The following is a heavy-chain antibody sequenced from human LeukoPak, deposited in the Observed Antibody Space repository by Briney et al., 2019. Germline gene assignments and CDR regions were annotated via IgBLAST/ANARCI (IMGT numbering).Heavy chain of an antibody. J-gene: IGHJ4*02. V-gene: IGHV3-21*01. D-gene: IGHD2-8*01. Sequence: GGSLRLSCAASGFTFSSYSMNWVRQAPGKGLEWVSSISSSSSYIYYADSVKGRFTISRDNAKNSLYLQMNSLRAEDTAVYYCARDWCTNGVCSQGFDYWGQGSMVTVSS. CDR2: ISSSSSYI. CDR3: ARDWCTNGVCSQGFDY. CDR1: GFTFSSYS.